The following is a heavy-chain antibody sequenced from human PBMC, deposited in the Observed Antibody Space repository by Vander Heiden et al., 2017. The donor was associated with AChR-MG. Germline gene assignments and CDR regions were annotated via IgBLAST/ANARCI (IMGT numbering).Heavy chain of an antibody. V-gene: IGHV2-5*02. CDR3: AHEAEYDFWSGYPTVFDY. CDR1: GFSLSTSGVG. J-gene: IGHJ4*02. CDR2: IYWDDDK. Sequence: QITLKESGPTLVKPTQTLTLTCTFSGFSLSTSGVGVGWIRQPPGKALEWLALIYWDDDKRYSPSLKSRLTITKDTSKNQVVLTMTNMDPVDTATYYCAHEAEYDFWSGYPTVFDYWGQGTLVTVSS. D-gene: IGHD3-3*01.